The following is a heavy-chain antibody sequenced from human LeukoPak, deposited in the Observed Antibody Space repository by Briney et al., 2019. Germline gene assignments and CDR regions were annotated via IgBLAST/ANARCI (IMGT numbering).Heavy chain of an antibody. D-gene: IGHD1-7*01. CDR2: IYHSGST. CDR1: GYSISSGYY. J-gene: IGHJ4*02. CDR3: ARQTLELRYDY. V-gene: IGHV4-38-2*01. Sequence: SETLSLTCAVSGYSISSGYYWGWIRQPPGKGLEWIGSIYHSGSTYYNPSLKRRVTISVDTSKNQFSLKLSSVTAADTAVYYCARQTLELRYDYWGQGTLVTVSS.